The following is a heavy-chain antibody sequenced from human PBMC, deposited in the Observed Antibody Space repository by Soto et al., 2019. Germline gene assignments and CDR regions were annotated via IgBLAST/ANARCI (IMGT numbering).Heavy chain of an antibody. Sequence: SETLSLTCTVSGGSISSNYWTWIRQPPGKGLEWIGYVYNSGSTNYNPSLKSRVTISEDTSKSQFSLKVDSMTAADTAVYYCARYRREAAAGYTLDYWGQGILVTVSS. CDR2: VYNSGST. V-gene: IGHV4-59*01. CDR1: GGSISSNY. CDR3: ARYRREAAAGYTLDY. J-gene: IGHJ4*02. D-gene: IGHD6-13*01.